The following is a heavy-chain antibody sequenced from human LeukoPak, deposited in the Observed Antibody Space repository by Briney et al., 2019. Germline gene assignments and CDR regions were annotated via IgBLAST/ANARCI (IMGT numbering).Heavy chain of an antibody. V-gene: IGHV1-8*01. D-gene: IGHD3-22*01. CDR2: MNPNSGET. CDR1: KNTFTNFE. CDR3: ARGLDHYDTSDYPILRH. Sequence: ASVKVSCKASKNTFTNFEFHWVRQATGQGLEWMGWMNPNSGETGYAQDFQGRIPMTRDTSISTAYMELSSLRSEDTAVYYCARGLDHYDTSDYPILRHWGQGTLVTVSS. J-gene: IGHJ4*02.